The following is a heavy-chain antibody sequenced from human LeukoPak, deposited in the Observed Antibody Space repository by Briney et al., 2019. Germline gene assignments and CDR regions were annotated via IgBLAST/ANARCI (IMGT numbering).Heavy chain of an antibody. CDR1: GFTFSIYD. V-gene: IGHV3-13*01. CDR2: IGTAADT. J-gene: IGHJ4*02. Sequence: TGGSLRLSCAASGFTFSIYDMHWVRQTTGKGLEWVSSIGTAADTFYPASVKGRFIISRENAKNSLYLQMNSLRAEDTAIYYCTRVGYIDEGIDYWGQGTLVTVSS. D-gene: IGHD5-24*01. CDR3: TRVGYIDEGIDY.